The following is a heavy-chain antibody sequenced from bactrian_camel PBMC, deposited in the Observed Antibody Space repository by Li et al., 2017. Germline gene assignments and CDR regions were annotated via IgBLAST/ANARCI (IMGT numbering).Heavy chain of an antibody. J-gene: IGHJ6*01. Sequence: VQLVESGGGLVQPGGSLVLSCAASGFTFSTYAMSWVRQAPGKGLEWVSDINSSGRSTNYADSVKGRFTISRDNAKNTLYLQLNSLSTEDTAMYSCVKELGGSWPWEENAFGYWGQGTQVTVS. V-gene: IGHV3S42*01. D-gene: IGHD6*01. CDR1: GFTFSTYA. CDR3: VKELGGSWPWEENAFGY. CDR2: INSSGRST.